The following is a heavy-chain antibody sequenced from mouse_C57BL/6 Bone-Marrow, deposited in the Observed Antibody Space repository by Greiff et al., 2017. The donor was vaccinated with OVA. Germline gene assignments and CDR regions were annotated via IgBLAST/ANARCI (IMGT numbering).Heavy chain of an antibody. CDR1: GFNIKDDY. J-gene: IGHJ2*01. CDR2: LDPETGDT. Sequence: VQLQQSGAELVRPGASVKLSCTASGFNIKDDYMHWVKQRPEQGLEWIGWLDPETGDTDYASKFQGKATRTADTSANTASLQLSSLTTEDTAAYYCTSYGNFDYWGQGTTLTVSS. CDR3: TSYGNFDY. D-gene: IGHD2-1*01. V-gene: IGHV14-4*01.